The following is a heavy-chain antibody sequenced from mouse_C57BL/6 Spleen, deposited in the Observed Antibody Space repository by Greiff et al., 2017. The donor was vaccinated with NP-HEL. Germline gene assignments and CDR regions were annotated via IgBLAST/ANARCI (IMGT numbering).Heavy chain of an antibody. Sequence: EVKLMESGPELVKPGASVKISCKASGYTFTDYYMNWVKQSHGKSLEWIGDINPNNGGTSYNQKFKGKATLTVDKSSSTAYMELRSLTSEDSAVYYCARIYCDYWGQGTTLTVSS. D-gene: IGHD1-1*01. V-gene: IGHV1-26*01. CDR1: GYTFTDYY. J-gene: IGHJ2*01. CDR2: INPNNGGT. CDR3: ARIYCDY.